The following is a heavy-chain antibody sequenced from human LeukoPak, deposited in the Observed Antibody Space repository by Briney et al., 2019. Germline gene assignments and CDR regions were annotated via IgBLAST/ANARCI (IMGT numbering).Heavy chain of an antibody. D-gene: IGHD1-14*01. Sequence: QPGRSLRLSCAASGFTFSSYAMHWVRQAPGKGLEWVAVISYDGSNKYYADSVKGRFTISRDNSKDTLYLQMNSLRIDDTAFYYCAINRHYWEYWGQGTLVTVSS. CDR1: GFTFSSYA. CDR2: ISYDGSNK. CDR3: AINRHYWEY. J-gene: IGHJ4*02. V-gene: IGHV3-30*04.